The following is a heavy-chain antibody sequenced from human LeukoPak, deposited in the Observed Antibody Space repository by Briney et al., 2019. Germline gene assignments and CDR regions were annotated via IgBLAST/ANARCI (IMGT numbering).Heavy chain of an antibody. CDR3: ARAGQQGDWFDP. D-gene: IGHD6-13*01. Sequence: SVKVSCKASGGTFSSYAISWVRQAPGQGLEWMGRIIPILGIANYAQKFQGRVTITRNTSISTAYMELSSLRSEDTAVYYCARAGQQGDWFDPWGQGTLVTVSS. J-gene: IGHJ5*02. CDR1: GGTFSSYA. V-gene: IGHV1-69*04. CDR2: IIPILGIA.